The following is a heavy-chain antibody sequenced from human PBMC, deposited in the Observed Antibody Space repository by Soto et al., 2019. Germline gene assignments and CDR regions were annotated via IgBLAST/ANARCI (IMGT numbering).Heavy chain of an antibody. CDR1: GFTFTSSA. J-gene: IGHJ6*02. CDR2: IVVGSGNT. CDR3: AAANIVVVSAAKLTWYYYYGMDV. Sequence: SVKVSCKASGFTFTSSAVQWVRQARGQRLEWIGWIVVGSGNTNYAQKFQERVTITRDMSTSTAYMELSSLRSEDTAVYYCAAANIVVVSAAKLTWYYYYGMDVWGQGTTVTVSS. V-gene: IGHV1-58*01. D-gene: IGHD2-2*01.